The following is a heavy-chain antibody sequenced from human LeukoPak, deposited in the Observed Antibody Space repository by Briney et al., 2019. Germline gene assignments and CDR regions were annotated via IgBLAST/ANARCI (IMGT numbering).Heavy chain of an antibody. D-gene: IGHD6-19*01. CDR2: IWYDGSNK. CDR1: GFTFSSYG. Sequence: GGSLRLSCAASGFTFSSYGMHWVRQAPAKGLEWVAVIWYDGSNKYYADSVKGRFTISRDNSKNTLYLQMNSLRAEDTAVYYCAKGAVAGTVPRYFDYWGQGTLVTVSS. J-gene: IGHJ4*02. CDR3: AKGAVAGTVPRYFDY. V-gene: IGHV3-33*06.